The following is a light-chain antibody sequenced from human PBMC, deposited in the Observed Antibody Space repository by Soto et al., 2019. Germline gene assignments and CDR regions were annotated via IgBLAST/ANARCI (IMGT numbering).Light chain of an antibody. J-gene: IGKJ2*01. CDR1: QTISTY. Sequence: DIQMTQSPSSLSASVGDRVTITCRASQTISTYLNWYQQKPGKGPKLLIYGASSLQSGVPSRFSGSGSGTDFTLTISSLQPQDFATYSCQQRYSSPLYTFGQGTKLEI. CDR3: QQRYSSPLYT. V-gene: IGKV1-39*01. CDR2: GAS.